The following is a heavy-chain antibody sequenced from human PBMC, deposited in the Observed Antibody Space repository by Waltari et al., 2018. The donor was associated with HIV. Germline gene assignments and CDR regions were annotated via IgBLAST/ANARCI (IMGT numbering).Heavy chain of an antibody. Sequence: QLQLQESGPGLVKPSETLSLTCTVSGGSIRSSSYYWGWIRQPPGKGLEWIGSIYYSGSTYYNPSLKSRVTISVDTSKNQFSLKLSSVTAADTAVYYCAREIDYYDSSGYSRSFDYWGQGTLVTVSS. CDR1: GGSIRSSSYY. J-gene: IGHJ4*02. CDR3: AREIDYYDSSGYSRSFDY. D-gene: IGHD3-22*01. CDR2: IYYSGST. V-gene: IGHV4-39*07.